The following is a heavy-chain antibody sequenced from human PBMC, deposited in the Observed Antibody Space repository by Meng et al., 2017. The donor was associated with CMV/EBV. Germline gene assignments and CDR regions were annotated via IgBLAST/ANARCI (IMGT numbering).Heavy chain of an antibody. CDR1: GFTFSSYS. CDR2: ISYDGSNK. Sequence: GESLKISCAASGFTFSSYSMNWVRQAPGKGLEWVAVISYDGSNKYYADSVKGRFTISRDNSKNTLYLQMNSLRAEDTAVYYCAREGAGTIYGMDVWGQGTTVTVSS. CDR3: AREGAGTIYGMDV. J-gene: IGHJ6*02. V-gene: IGHV3-30*03. D-gene: IGHD1-1*01.